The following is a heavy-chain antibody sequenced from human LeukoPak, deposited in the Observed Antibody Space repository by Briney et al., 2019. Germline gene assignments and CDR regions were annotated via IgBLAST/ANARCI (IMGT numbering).Heavy chain of an antibody. J-gene: IGHJ3*02. CDR2: IYSSGST. CDR3: ARDPAPDAFDI. Sequence: PWETLSLTCTVSGASISSYSWSWIRQPAGKGLEWIGRIYSSGSTNYNPSLKSRVTMSADTSKNHFSLRLSSVTAADTAVYYCARDPAPDAFDIWGQGTMVTVSS. V-gene: IGHV4-4*07. CDR1: GASISSYS.